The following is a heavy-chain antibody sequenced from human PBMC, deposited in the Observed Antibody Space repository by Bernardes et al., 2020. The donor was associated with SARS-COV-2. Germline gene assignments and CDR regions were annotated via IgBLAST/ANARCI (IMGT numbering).Heavy chain of an antibody. J-gene: IGHJ4*02. Sequence: GGSLRLSCAASGFTFGSYAMTWVRQVPGKGLEWLSSISADSRKTFYADSVKGRFAISRDNSKNTLFLQMNSLRAEDTAMYYCTKDSGVTSDTVTGIDYWGLGTLVTVSA. CDR1: GFTFGSYA. D-gene: IGHD3-9*01. V-gene: IGHV3-23*01. CDR2: ISADSRKT. CDR3: TKDSGVTSDTVTGIDY.